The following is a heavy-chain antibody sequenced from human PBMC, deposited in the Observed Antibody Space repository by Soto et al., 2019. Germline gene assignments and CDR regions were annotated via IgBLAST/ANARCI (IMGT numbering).Heavy chain of an antibody. CDR1: SGSISSSNW. CDR2: IYHSGST. Sequence: PSETLSLTRAVSSGSISSSNWWRWVRQPPGKGVEGIGEIYHSGSTNYNPSLKSRVTISVDKSKNQFSLKLSSVTAADTAVYYCARLTLQLERLEGYYYYYYMDVWGKGTTVTVSS. J-gene: IGHJ6*03. D-gene: IGHD1-1*01. V-gene: IGHV4-4*02. CDR3: ARLTLQLERLEGYYYYYYMDV.